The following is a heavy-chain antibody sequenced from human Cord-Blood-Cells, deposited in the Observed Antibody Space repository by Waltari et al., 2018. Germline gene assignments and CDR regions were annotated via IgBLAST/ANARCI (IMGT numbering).Heavy chain of an antibody. CDR3: AREGKGSYYYFDY. Sequence: EVQLVESGGGLIQPGGSLRLSCADSGFTVSSNSMRWVRQAPGKGLEWVSVIYSGGSTYYADSVKGRFTISRDNSKNTLYLQMNSLRAEDTAVYYCAREGKGSYYYFDYWGQGTLVTVSS. CDR2: IYSGGST. V-gene: IGHV3-53*01. D-gene: IGHD1-26*01. J-gene: IGHJ4*02. CDR1: GFTVSSNS.